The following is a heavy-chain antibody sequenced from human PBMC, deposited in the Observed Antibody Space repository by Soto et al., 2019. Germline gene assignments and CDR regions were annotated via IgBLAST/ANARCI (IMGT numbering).Heavy chain of an antibody. CDR2: IRSKVNTYAT. Sequence: VPLVESGGDLVQPGGSLKLSCAASGFTFSDSAIHWVRQASGKGLEWVGRIRSKVNTYATAYAASVKGRFTISRDDSMNTTYLQMNSLKTEDTAVYYCTRRRDWTAMDPLDYWGQGTLVTVSS. D-gene: IGHD5-18*01. CDR1: GFTFSDSA. V-gene: IGHV3-73*02. CDR3: TRRRDWTAMDPLDY. J-gene: IGHJ4*02.